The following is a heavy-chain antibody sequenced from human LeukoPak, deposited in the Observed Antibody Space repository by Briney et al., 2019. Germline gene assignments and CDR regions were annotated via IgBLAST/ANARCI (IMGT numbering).Heavy chain of an antibody. Sequence: GGALRLSCAASGFTFTRNAMAWVRQAPGRGLEWVSAIDGSGGPTFYADSVKGRVTISRVQSTNTVYLQMNSLRADDTAVYYCAKAHCSSTSRSRAANWGQGTLVTVSS. CDR3: AKAHCSSTSRSRAAN. CDR1: GFTFTRNA. D-gene: IGHD2-2*01. V-gene: IGHV3-23*01. CDR2: IDGSGGPT. J-gene: IGHJ4*02.